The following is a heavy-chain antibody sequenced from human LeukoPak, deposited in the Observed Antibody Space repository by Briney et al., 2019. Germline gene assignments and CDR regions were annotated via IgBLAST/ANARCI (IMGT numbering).Heavy chain of an antibody. CDR2: INHSGST. V-gene: IGHV4-34*01. J-gene: IGHJ3*02. CDR1: GGSFSGYY. CDR3: ARGRAFDI. Sequence: PSETLSLTCGVYGGSFSGYYWSWIRQPPRKGLEWIGEINHSGSTNYNPSLKSRVTISVDTSKNQFSLKLSSVTAADTAVYYCARGRAFDIWGQGTMVTVSS.